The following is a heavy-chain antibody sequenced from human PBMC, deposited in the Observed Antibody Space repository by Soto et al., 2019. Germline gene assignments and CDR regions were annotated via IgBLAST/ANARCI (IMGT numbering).Heavy chain of an antibody. V-gene: IGHV4-30-4*01. CDR1: GGSISSGDYY. CDR3: ASSDFYGSGRIWFES. J-gene: IGHJ5*01. D-gene: IGHD3-10*01. Sequence: SETLSLTCTVSGGSISSGDYYWSWIRQPPGKGLEWIGYIYYSGSTYYNPSLKSRVTISVDTSKNQFSLKLSSVTAADTALYYCASSDFYGSGRIWFESWGQGTLVTVSS. CDR2: IYYSGST.